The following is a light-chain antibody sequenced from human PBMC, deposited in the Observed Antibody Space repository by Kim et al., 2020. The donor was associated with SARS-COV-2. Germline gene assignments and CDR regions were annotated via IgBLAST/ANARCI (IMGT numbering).Light chain of an antibody. V-gene: IGKV3-11*01. CDR2: DAS. CDR1: QSVSSY. J-gene: IGKJ4*01. Sequence: SVSPGERAALSCRASQSVSSYLAWYQQKPGQAPRLLIYDASNRATGIPARFSGSGSGTDFTLTISSLEPEDFAVYYCQQRSNWPTFGGGTKVDIK. CDR3: QQRSNWPT.